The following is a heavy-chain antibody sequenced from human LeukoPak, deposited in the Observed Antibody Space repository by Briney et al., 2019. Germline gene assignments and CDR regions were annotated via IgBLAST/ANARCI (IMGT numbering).Heavy chain of an antibody. CDR2: ISGSGGST. Sequence: GGSLRLSCAASGFTFSSYAMSWVRQAPGKGLEWVSAISGSGGSTYYADSVKGRFTISRDNSKNTLYLQMNSLRAEDTAVYYCAKPVWVRGVSNYFDYWGQGTLVTVSS. J-gene: IGHJ4*02. CDR1: GFTFSSYA. D-gene: IGHD3-10*01. CDR3: AKPVWVRGVSNYFDY. V-gene: IGHV3-23*01.